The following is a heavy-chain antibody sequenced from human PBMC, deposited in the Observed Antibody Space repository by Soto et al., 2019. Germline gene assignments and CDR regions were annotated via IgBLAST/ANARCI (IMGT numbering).Heavy chain of an antibody. J-gene: IGHJ6*02. CDR2: IYYSGNT. D-gene: IGHD4-17*01. CDR3: ARAAVTHERYHYGMDV. V-gene: IGHV4-59*01. CDR1: GGSISSYY. Sequence: SETLSLTCTVSGGSISSYYWSWIRQSPGEGLEWIGCIYYSGNTNYNPSLKSRVTISVNTSKNQFSLRLTSVTAADTAVYYCARAAVTHERYHYGMDVWGQGTTVTVSS.